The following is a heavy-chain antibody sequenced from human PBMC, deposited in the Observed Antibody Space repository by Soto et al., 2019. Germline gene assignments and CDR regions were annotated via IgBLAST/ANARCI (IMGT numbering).Heavy chain of an antibody. J-gene: IGHJ4*02. Sequence: QVQLVESGGGVVQPGRSLRLSCAASHFTFSNYGMHWVRQAPGKGLEWVPLISNDGSNKYYTDSVKGRFTISRDNSRNTLSLQMNSLRADDTAVYYCAKDGADTGTYYFEYWGQGTLITVSS. CDR1: HFTFSNYG. CDR3: AKDGADTGTYYFEY. CDR2: ISNDGSNK. D-gene: IGHD1-26*01. V-gene: IGHV3-30*18.